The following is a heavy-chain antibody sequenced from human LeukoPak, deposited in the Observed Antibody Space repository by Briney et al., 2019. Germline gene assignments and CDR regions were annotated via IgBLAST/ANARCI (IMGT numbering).Heavy chain of an antibody. CDR1: GFTFSGSW. Sequence: TGGSLRLSCAASGFTFSGSWMTWVRQAPGKGLEWVAHINADGSDKCYVDSVTGRFSISRDNTKNSLYLQMSSLRAEDTAVYYCATWSNAWEFDYWGQGTLVSVSS. V-gene: IGHV3-7*05. J-gene: IGHJ4*02. CDR3: ATWSNAWEFDY. D-gene: IGHD3-3*01. CDR2: INADGSDK.